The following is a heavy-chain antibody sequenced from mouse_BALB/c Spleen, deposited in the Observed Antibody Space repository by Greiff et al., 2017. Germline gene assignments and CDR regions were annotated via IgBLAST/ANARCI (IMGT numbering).Heavy chain of an antibody. CDR2: ISYSGST. J-gene: IGHJ4*01. Sequence: EVKLMESGPSLVKPSQTLSLTCSVTGDSITSGYWNWIRKFPGNKLEYMGYISYSGSTYYNPSLKSRISITRDTSKNQYYLQLNSVTTEDTATYYCARLDDGYYAMDYWGQGTSVTVSS. CDR1: GDSITSGY. V-gene: IGHV3-8*02. D-gene: IGHD2-3*01. CDR3: ARLDDGYYAMDY.